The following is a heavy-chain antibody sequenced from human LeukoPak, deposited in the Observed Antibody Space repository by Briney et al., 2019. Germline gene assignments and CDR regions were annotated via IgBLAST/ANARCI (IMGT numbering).Heavy chain of an antibody. D-gene: IGHD5-18*01. CDR3: ARDGGGYSYGYSDY. Sequence: GGSLRLSCAASGSTFSSYWMSWVRQAPGKGLEWVANIKQDGSEKYYVDSVKGRFTISRDNAKNSLYLQMNSLRAEDTAVYYCARDGGGYSYGYSDYWGQGTLVTVSS. CDR1: GSTFSSYW. V-gene: IGHV3-7*03. J-gene: IGHJ4*02. CDR2: IKQDGSEK.